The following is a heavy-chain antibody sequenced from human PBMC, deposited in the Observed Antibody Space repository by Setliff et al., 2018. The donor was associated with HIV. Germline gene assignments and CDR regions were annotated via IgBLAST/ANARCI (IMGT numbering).Heavy chain of an antibody. V-gene: IGHV3-15*01. D-gene: IGHD2-15*01. Sequence: SLKISCAASGFTFSHAWMSWVRQAPGKGLESVAHIKSKTDGGTTNYAAPVEGRFTISRDDSQSTLYLQMNSLKIEDTAVYYCATKGRDVYTLEAPGWGQGTLVTAPQ. CDR3: ATKGRDVYTLEAPG. CDR1: GFTFSHAW. CDR2: IKSKTDGGTT. J-gene: IGHJ4*02.